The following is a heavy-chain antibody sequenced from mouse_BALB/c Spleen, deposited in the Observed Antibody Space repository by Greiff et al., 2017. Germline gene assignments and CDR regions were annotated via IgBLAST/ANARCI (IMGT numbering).Heavy chain of an antibody. CDR1: GYTFTSYW. D-gene: IGHD1-2*01. V-gene: IGHV1-87*01. Sequence: QVQLQQSGAELARPGASVKLSCKASGYTFTSYWMQWVKQRPGQGLEWIGAIYPGDGDTRYTQKFKGKATLTADKSSSTAYMQLSSLASEDSAVYYCAVYGYYFDYWGQGTTLTVSS. J-gene: IGHJ2*01. CDR3: AVYGYYFDY. CDR2: IYPGDGDT.